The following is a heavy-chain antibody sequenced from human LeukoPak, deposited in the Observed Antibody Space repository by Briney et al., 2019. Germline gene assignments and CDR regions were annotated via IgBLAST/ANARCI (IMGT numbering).Heavy chain of an antibody. CDR1: GGSINSDSFY. Sequence: SQTLSLTCTVSGGSINSDSFYWSWIRQPAGKGLEWIGRVYTSGSTHYNPSLKSRVTISVDTSKSQFSLNLSSVTAADTAVYYCARAYYYYYYMDVWGKGTTVTVSS. CDR2: VYTSGST. J-gene: IGHJ6*03. CDR3: ARAYYYYYYMDV. V-gene: IGHV4-61*02.